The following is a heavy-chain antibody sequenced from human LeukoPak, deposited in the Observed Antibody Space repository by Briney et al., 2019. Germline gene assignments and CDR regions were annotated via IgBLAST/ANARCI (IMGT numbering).Heavy chain of an antibody. CDR2: IIPILGIA. CDR1: RGTFSGYA. Sequence: ASVKVSSKAPRGTFSGYAISWVRQAPGQGLEWMGRIIPILGIANYAQKFQGRVTITADKSTITAYMELSSLRSEDTAVYYCARGVGPRDNAFDIWGQGTMVTVSS. V-gene: IGHV1-69*04. CDR3: ARGVGPRDNAFDI. D-gene: IGHD1-26*01. J-gene: IGHJ3*02.